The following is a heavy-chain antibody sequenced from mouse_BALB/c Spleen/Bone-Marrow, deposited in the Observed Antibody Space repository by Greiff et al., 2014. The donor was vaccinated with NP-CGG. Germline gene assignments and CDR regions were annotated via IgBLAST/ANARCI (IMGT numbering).Heavy chain of an antibody. CDR3: ASPYYRYDGFAY. D-gene: IGHD2-14*01. V-gene: IGHV1-14*01. Sequence: EVQLVESGPELVKPGASVKMSCKASGYTFTSYVMHWVKQKPGQGLEWIGYINPYNDGTKYNEKFKGKATLTSDKSSCTAYMELSSLTSEDSAVYYCASPYYRYDGFAYWGQGTLVTVSA. CDR1: GYTFTSYV. CDR2: INPYNDGT. J-gene: IGHJ3*01.